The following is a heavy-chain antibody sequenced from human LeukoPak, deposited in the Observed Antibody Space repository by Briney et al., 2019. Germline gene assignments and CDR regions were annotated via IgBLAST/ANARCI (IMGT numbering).Heavy chain of an antibody. CDR1: GGSFSGYY. Sequence: ETLSLTCAVYGGSFSGYYWSWVRQAPGKGLEWVSAISGSGGSTYYADSVKGRFTISRDNSKNTLYLQMNSLRAEDTAVYYCAKYNDFWSGYYYFDYWGQGTLVTVSS. J-gene: IGHJ4*02. D-gene: IGHD3-3*01. V-gene: IGHV3-23*01. CDR2: ISGSGGST. CDR3: AKYNDFWSGYYYFDY.